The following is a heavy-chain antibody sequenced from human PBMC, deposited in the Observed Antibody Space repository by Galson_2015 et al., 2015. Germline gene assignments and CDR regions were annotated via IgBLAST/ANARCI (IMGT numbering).Heavy chain of an antibody. CDR2: FDPEHGET. V-gene: IGHV1-24*01. CDR1: GYTLIELS. D-gene: IGHD1-26*01. CDR3: GTSALRSFERGSYFFSSDY. J-gene: IGHJ4*02. Sequence: SVKVSCKVSGYTLIELSIHWVRQAPGKGLEWMGGFDPEHGETVYAQDFQGRVTMIEDTSIDTAYMELNSLTFEDTAVCYCGTSALRSFERGSYFFSSDYWGQGTLVTVSS.